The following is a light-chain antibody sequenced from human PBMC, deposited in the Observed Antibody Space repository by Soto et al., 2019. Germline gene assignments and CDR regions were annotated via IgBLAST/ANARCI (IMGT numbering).Light chain of an antibody. V-gene: IGKV4-1*01. CDR2: WAS. CDR1: QSVLYTSDNKNY. CDR3: QQYYSTPAWT. Sequence: DIVMTQSPDSLAVSLGERATINCKSSQSVLYTSDNKNYLAWYQQKPGQPPKLLIYWASTRESGVPDRFSGSGSGTDFTLTISSVQAEYVAVYYCQQYYSTPAWTFGQGTKVEIK. J-gene: IGKJ1*01.